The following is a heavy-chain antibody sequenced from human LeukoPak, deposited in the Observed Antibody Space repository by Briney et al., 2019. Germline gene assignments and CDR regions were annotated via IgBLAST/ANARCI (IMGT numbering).Heavy chain of an antibody. CDR2: INPNSGGT. J-gene: IGHJ5*02. D-gene: IGHD3-9*01. V-gene: IGHV1-2*02. CDR1: GFTFTGYY. CDR3: ATFSDILS. Sequence: ASVKVSCKASGFTFTGYYMHWVRQAPGQGLEWMGWINPNSGGTNYAQKFQGRVTMTRDTSITTAYMELSSLRSEDTAVYYCATFSDILSWGQGTLVTVSS.